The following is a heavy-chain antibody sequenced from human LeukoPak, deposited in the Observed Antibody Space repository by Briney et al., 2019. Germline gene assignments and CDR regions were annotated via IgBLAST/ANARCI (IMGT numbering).Heavy chain of an antibody. CDR2: FKSKTDGGTT. J-gene: IGHJ4*02. CDR3: TTGLETIDY. Sequence: GGSLRLSCAASRFTFSNAWMSWVRQAPGKGLECVGRFKSKTDGGTTDYAAPVKGRFTISRDDSKNTLYLQMNSLKTEDTAVYYCTTGLETIDYWGQGTLVTVSS. D-gene: IGHD3-9*01. CDR1: RFTFSNAW. V-gene: IGHV3-15*01.